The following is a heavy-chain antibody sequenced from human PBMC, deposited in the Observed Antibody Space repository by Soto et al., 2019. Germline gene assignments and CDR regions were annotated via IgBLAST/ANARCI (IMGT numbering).Heavy chain of an antibody. D-gene: IGHD3-10*01. CDR3: ARDNRKELWVEGLNAMDV. Sequence: ASVKVSCKASGYTFSTYGLSWVRQAPGQGLEWMGWISGYNGRTNYAQKFRGRVTLTTDTSASTAYMELRSLRPDDTAMYYCARDNRKELWVEGLNAMDVWGQGTTVTVS. CDR1: GYTFSTYG. V-gene: IGHV1-18*01. CDR2: ISGYNGRT. J-gene: IGHJ6*02.